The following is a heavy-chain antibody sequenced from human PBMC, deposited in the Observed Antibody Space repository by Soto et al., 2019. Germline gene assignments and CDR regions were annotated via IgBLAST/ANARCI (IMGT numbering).Heavy chain of an antibody. V-gene: IGHV3-13*01. CDR1: GFTFSSYG. CDR2: IGTAGDT. CDR3: ERDRVYSSGPTAYYYYGMDV. Sequence: PGGSLRLSCAASGFTFSSYGMHWVRQAPGKGLEWVSAIGTAGDTYYPGSVKGRFTISRENAKNSLYLQMNSLRAEDTAVYYCERDRVYSSGPTAYYYYGMDVWGQGTTVTVSS. J-gene: IGHJ6*02. D-gene: IGHD6-19*01.